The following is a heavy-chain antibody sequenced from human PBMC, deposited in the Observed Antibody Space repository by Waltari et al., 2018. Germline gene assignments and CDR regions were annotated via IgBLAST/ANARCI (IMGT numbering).Heavy chain of an antibody. CDR2: ISGSGGST. D-gene: IGHD3-10*01. CDR1: GFTFSSYA. J-gene: IGHJ4*02. Sequence: EVQLLESGGGLVQPGGSLRLSCAASGFTFSSYAMSWVRQAPGKGLEWVSAISGSGGSTYYADSVKGRFTISRDNSKNTLYLQMNSLRAEDTAVYYCAKITRELLWFRELLWVWDYWGQGTLVTVSS. CDR3: AKITRELLWFRELLWVWDY. V-gene: IGHV3-23*01.